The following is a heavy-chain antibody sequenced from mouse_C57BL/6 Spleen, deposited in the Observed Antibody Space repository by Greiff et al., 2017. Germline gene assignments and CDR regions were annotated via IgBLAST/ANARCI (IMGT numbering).Heavy chain of an antibody. Sequence: QVQLQQSGAELVKPGASVKISCKASGYAFSSYWMNWVKQRPGKGLEWIGQIYPGDGDTNYNGKFKGKATLTADKSSSTAYMQLSSLTSEDSAVYFCARRSELGPAMDYWGQGTSVTVSS. CDR1: GYAFSSYW. V-gene: IGHV1-80*01. CDR2: IYPGDGDT. J-gene: IGHJ4*01. CDR3: ARRSELGPAMDY. D-gene: IGHD4-1*01.